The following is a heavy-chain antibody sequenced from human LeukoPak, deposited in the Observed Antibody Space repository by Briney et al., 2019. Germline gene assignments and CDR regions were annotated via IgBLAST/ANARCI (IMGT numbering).Heavy chain of an antibody. CDR2: IYYSGST. J-gene: IGHJ4*02. D-gene: IGHD5-24*01. CDR3: ARRDGYKTEDY. CDR1: GGSISSYY. Sequence: PSETLSLTCTVSGGSISSYYWSSIPHPPGKGLEWIGDIYYSGSTNYNPSLKSRVTISVDTSKNQFSLKLSSVTAAATAVYYCARRDGYKTEDYWGQGTLVTVSS. V-gene: IGHV4-59*01.